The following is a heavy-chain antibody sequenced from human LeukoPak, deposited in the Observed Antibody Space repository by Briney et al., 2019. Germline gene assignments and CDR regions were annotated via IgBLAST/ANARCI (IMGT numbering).Heavy chain of an antibody. Sequence: AGSLRLSCAASGFTFSSYAMSWVRQAPGKGLEWVSAISGSGGSTYYADSVKGRFTISRDNSKNTLYLQMNSLRAEDTAVYYCAKGRRDGYNFDFDYWGQGTLVTVSS. CDR2: ISGSGGST. J-gene: IGHJ4*02. D-gene: IGHD5-24*01. CDR1: GFTFSSYA. V-gene: IGHV3-23*01. CDR3: AKGRRDGYNFDFDY.